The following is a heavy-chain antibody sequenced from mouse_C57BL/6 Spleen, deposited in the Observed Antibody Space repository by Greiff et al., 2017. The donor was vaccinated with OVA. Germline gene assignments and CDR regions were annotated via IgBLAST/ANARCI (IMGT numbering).Heavy chain of an antibody. J-gene: IGHJ2*01. CDR3: ARGGTTVVATDFDY. D-gene: IGHD1-1*01. Sequence: EVKLQQSGPELVKPGASVKISCKASGYTFTDYYMNWVKQSHGKSLEWIGDINPNNGGTSYNQKFKGKATLTVDKSSSTAYMELRSLTSEDSAVYYCARGGTTVVATDFDYWGQGTTLTVSS. CDR2: INPNNGGT. V-gene: IGHV1-26*01. CDR1: GYTFTDYY.